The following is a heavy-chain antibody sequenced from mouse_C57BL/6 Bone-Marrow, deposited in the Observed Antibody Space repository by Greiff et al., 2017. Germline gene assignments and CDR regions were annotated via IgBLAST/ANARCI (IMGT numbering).Heavy chain of an antibody. CDR2: INPSNGGT. CDR3: ARERGLWSRYAMDY. V-gene: IGHV1-53*01. D-gene: IGHD1-1*02. Sequence: QVQLKESGTELVKPGASVKLSCKASGYTFTSYWMHWVKQRPGQGLEWIGNINPSNGGTNYNEKFKSKATLTVDKSSSTAYMQLSSLTSEDSAVYYCARERGLWSRYAMDYWGQGTSVTVSS. CDR1: GYTFTSYW. J-gene: IGHJ4*01.